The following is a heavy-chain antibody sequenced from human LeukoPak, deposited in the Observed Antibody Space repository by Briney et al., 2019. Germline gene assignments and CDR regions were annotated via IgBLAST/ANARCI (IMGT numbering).Heavy chain of an antibody. CDR1: GFTFRDYW. CDR3: AKDSSSSWYGYYYYGMDV. CDR2: INGDETSR. V-gene: IGHV3-74*01. J-gene: IGHJ6*02. D-gene: IGHD6-13*01. Sequence: QPGGSLRLSCTASGFTFRDYWMHWIRQTPREGLVWVSRINGDETSRAYADSVEGRFTISRDNSKNTLYLQMNSLRAEDTAVYYCAKDSSSSWYGYYYYGMDVWGQGTTVTVSS.